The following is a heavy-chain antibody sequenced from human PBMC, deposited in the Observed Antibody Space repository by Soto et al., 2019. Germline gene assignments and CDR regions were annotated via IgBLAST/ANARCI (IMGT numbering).Heavy chain of an antibody. V-gene: IGHV1-18*01. CDR3: ARSEFFTNAVGHNYYYYHYGMSV. J-gene: IGHJ6*04. Sequence: ASVKVSCKASGYTFTSYGISWVRQTPGQGLEWMGWINTYNGNTNYAQKLQGRVTMTTDTSTSTASMELSSLRSEDTAVYYCARSEFFTNAVGHNYYYYHYGMSVWGKGTTVTVSS. D-gene: IGHD2-8*01. CDR2: INTYNGNT. CDR1: GYTFTSYG.